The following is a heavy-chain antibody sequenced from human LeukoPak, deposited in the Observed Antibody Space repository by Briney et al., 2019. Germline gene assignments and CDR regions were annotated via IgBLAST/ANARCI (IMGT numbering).Heavy chain of an antibody. CDR2: INSDGSSR. CDR1: GFTFSSYW. CDR3: ARESAYRRYDYFHYMDV. Sequence: GGSLRLSCAASGFTFSSYWMHWVRQAPGKGLVWVSRINSDGSSRSYADSVKGRFTISRDNAKNTLYLQMNSLRAEDTAVYYCARESAYRRYDYFHYMDVWGKGTTVTVS. J-gene: IGHJ6*03. D-gene: IGHD3-10*02. V-gene: IGHV3-74*01.